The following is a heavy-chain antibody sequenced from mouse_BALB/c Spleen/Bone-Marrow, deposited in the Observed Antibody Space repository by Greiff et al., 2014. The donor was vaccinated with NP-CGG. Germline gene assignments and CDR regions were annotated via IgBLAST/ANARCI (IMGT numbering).Heavy chain of an antibody. CDR2: IRSKSNNYAT. V-gene: IGHV10-1*02. D-gene: IGHD2-4*01. Sequence: EVHLVESGGGLVQPKGSLKLSCAASGFTFNTYAMNWVRQAPGKGLEWVARIRSKSNNYATYYADSVKDRFTISRDDSQSMLYLQMNNLKTEDTAMYCCVRHEAMITFAYWGQGTLVTVSA. CDR1: GFTFNTYA. CDR3: VRHEAMITFAY. J-gene: IGHJ3*01.